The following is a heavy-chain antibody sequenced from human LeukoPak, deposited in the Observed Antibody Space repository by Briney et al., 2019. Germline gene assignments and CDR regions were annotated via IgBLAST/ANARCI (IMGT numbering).Heavy chain of an antibody. CDR2: VSVSGGKT. CDR3: AKEVCTGGSCPYNFDS. CDR1: GFTFSSYA. V-gene: IGHV3-23*01. D-gene: IGHD2-8*02. Sequence: PGASLRLSCAASGFTFSSYAMSWVRQAPGKGLEWVSGVSVSGGKTFSADSVKGRFTFSRDNSKNTLFLQMNSLRAEDTAVYYCAKEVCTGGSCPYNFDSWGQGTLV. J-gene: IGHJ4*02.